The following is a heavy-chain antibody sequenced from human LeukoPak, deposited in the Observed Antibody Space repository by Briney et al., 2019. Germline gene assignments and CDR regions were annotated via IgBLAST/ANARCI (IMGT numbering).Heavy chain of an antibody. Sequence: ASVKVSCKASGYTFTSYAMNWVRQAPGQGLEGMGWINTNTGNPTYAQGFTGRFVFSLDTSVSTAYLQISSLKAEDTAVYYCARGVSGWYVHDYYYYMDVWGKGTTATVSS. CDR1: GYTFTSYA. J-gene: IGHJ6*03. CDR3: ARGVSGWYVHDYYYYMDV. CDR2: INTNTGNP. V-gene: IGHV7-4-1*02. D-gene: IGHD6-19*01.